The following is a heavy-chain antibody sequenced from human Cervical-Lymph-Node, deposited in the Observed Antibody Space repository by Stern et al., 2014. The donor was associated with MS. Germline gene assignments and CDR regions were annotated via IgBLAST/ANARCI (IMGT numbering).Heavy chain of an antibody. CDR2: ISNNFTHT. J-gene: IGHJ4*02. CDR1: GFTFSHYS. Sequence: EVHLVESGGGLVKPGGSLRLSCDASGFTFSHYSINWVRQAPGQGLEWISSISNNFTHTYYAESVEGRFTISRDSAKNSVHLHMASLRAEDSAVYYCARARVGDYARSPHLDSWGRGTLVSVSS. D-gene: IGHD4-17*01. CDR3: ARARVGDYARSPHLDS. V-gene: IGHV3-21*01.